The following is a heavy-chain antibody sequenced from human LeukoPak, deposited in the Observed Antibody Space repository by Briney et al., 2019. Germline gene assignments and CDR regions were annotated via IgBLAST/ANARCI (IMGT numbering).Heavy chain of an antibody. CDR3: ARAAYSYGYGGFDP. V-gene: IGHV3-30*04. J-gene: IGHJ5*02. CDR1: GFTFSSYA. CDR2: ISYDGSNK. Sequence: PGRSLRLSCAASGFTFSSYAMHWVRQAPGKGLEWVAVISYDGSNKYYADSVKGRFTISRDNSKNTLYLQMNSLRAEGTAVYYCARAAYSYGYGGFDPWGQGTLVTVSS. D-gene: IGHD5-18*01.